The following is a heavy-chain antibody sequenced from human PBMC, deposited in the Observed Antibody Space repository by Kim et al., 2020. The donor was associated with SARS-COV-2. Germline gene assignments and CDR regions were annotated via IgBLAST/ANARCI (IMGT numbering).Heavy chain of an antibody. V-gene: IGHV1-18*01. CDR2: ISAYNGNT. CDR3: ARDLGRYYYDSSGYSL. J-gene: IGHJ4*02. CDR1: GYTFTSYG. Sequence: ASVKVSCKASGYTFTSYGISWVRQAPGQGLEWMGWISAYNGNTNYAQKLQGRVTMTTDTSTSTAYMELRSLRSDDTAVYYCARDLGRYYYDSSGYSLWGQGTLVTVSS. D-gene: IGHD3-22*01.